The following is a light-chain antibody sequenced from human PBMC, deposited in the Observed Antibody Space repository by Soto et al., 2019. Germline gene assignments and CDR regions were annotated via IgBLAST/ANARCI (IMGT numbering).Light chain of an antibody. J-gene: IGKJ2*01. CDR3: QQSYSTPYT. CDR2: AAS. CDR1: QSISSY. Sequence: IQMTQSPSSLSVSVGDRVTITCRASQSISSYLNWFQLKPGKAPKLLIYAASTLQSGVPSRFSGSGSGTDITLTISSLQPEDFATYYCQQSYSTPYTFGQGTKLEIK. V-gene: IGKV1-39*01.